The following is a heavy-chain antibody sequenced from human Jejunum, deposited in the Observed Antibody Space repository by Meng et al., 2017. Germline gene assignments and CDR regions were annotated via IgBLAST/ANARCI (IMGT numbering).Heavy chain of an antibody. D-gene: IGHD6-13*01. V-gene: IGHV3-30*04. Sequence: HVQIVEAGGGPVQPGMSLGLSCAALTYTLGNFAMHWVRQAPGKGLEWVGGISYDGTKEYYADSVKGRFTISRDNSMLYLQMSGLKVDDTAVYHCARGARYTNSWYAFDFWGQGTLVTVSS. CDR3: ARGARYTNSWYAFDF. CDR1: TYTLGNFA. CDR2: ISYDGTKE. J-gene: IGHJ4*02.